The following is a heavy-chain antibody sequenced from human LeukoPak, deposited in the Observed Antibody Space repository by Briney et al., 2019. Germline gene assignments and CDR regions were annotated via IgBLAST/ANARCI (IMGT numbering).Heavy chain of an antibody. CDR1: GGTFSSYA. Sequence: SVKVSCKASGGTFSSYAISWVRQAPGQGLEWMGRIIPILGIANYAQKFQGRVTITADKSMSTAYMELSSLRSEDTAVYYCARASTPDWFDPWGQGTLVTVSS. D-gene: IGHD2-15*01. CDR2: IIPILGIA. J-gene: IGHJ5*02. V-gene: IGHV1-69*04. CDR3: ARASTPDWFDP.